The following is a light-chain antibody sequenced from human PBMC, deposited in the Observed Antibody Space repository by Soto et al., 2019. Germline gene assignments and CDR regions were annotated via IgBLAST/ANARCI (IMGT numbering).Light chain of an antibody. CDR2: SNA. V-gene: IGLV1-40*01. CDR3: QSYDSSLSSYV. Sequence: QSVLTQPPSVSGAPGQRVTISCTGSSSNIRTGYDVHWYQQLPGTAPKLLIYSNANRPSGVPDRFSGSKSGTSASLAITVFQAEDEADYYCQSYDSSLSSYVFGTGTKVTVL. J-gene: IGLJ1*01. CDR1: SSNIRTGYD.